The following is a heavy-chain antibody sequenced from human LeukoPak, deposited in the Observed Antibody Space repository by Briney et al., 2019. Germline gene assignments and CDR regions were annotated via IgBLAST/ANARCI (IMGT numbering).Heavy chain of an antibody. CDR3: ARESGRYCSSTSCTGDFDY. D-gene: IGHD2-2*01. CDR2: INHSGST. J-gene: IGHJ4*02. CDR1: GFTFSNAW. V-gene: IGHV4-34*01. Sequence: GSLRLSCAASGFTFSNAWMSWVRQAPGKGLEWVGEINHSGSTNYNPSLKSRVTISVDTSKNQFSLKLSSVTAADTAVYYCARESGRYCSSTSCTGDFDYWGQGTLVTVSS.